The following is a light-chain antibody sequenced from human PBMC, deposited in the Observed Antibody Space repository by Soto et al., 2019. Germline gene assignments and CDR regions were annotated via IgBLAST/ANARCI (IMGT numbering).Light chain of an antibody. CDR3: QSYDSGLSVV. CDR2: ENN. CDR1: STNIGAGYD. V-gene: IGLV1-40*01. Sequence: QSVLTQPPSVSGAPGQRVTISCTGSSTNIGAGYDVHWYQQPPGKGPKLLIFENNKRPSGVPDRFSGSKSGTSASLAITGLLPEDEADYYCQSYDSGLSVVFGGGTKVTV. J-gene: IGLJ2*01.